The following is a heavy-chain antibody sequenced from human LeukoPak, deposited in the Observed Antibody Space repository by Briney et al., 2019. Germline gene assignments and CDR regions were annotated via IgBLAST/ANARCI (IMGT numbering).Heavy chain of an antibody. D-gene: IGHD3-10*01. CDR1: GFTFSSYA. CDR2: ISYDGSNK. Sequence: GRSLRLSCAASGFTFSSYAMHWVRQAPGKGLEWVAVISYDGSNKYYADSVKGRFTISRDNSKNTLYLQMNSLRAEDTAVYYCAKAMGISAQSPFDYWGQGTLVTVSS. V-gene: IGHV3-30*04. J-gene: IGHJ4*02. CDR3: AKAMGISAQSPFDY.